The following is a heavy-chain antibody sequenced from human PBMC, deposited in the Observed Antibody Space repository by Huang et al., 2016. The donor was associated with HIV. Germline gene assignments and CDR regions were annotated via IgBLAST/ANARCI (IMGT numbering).Heavy chain of an antibody. CDR2: MNPNRGRR. CDR3: ARGHCRGATCYLYFDY. Sequence: QVQLVQSGAEVKKPGASVKVSCKASGYNFTSYDINWVRQATGTGLEGMGGMNPNRGRRGYAQKFQGRVTMTRNTSMSTAYMELSGLRSEDTAVYYCARGHCRGATCYLYFDYWGQGTLVTVS. D-gene: IGHD2-15*01. V-gene: IGHV1-8*01. CDR1: GYNFTSYD. J-gene: IGHJ4*02.